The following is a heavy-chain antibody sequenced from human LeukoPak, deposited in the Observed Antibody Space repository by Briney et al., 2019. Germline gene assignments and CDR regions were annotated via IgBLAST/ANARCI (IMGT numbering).Heavy chain of an antibody. CDR2: ISTYNGNR. Sequence: GASVKVSCKASGYTFTSYGISWVRQAPGQGLEWLGWISTYNGNRNYALKLQDRVSMTTDTSTSTAYMELRSLRSDDTAVYYCARVYSYGYRYFDYWGQGTLVTVSS. CDR1: GYTFTSYG. CDR3: ARVYSYGYRYFDY. V-gene: IGHV1-18*01. J-gene: IGHJ4*02. D-gene: IGHD5-18*01.